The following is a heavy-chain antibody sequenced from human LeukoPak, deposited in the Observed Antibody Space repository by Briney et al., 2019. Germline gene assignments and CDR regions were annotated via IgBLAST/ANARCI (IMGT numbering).Heavy chain of an antibody. J-gene: IGHJ5*02. D-gene: IGHD2-15*01. CDR2: INPNSGGT. Sequence: ASVKVSSKASGYTFTGYYMHWVRQAPGQGLEWMGWINPNSGGTNYAQKFQGWVTMTRDTSISTAYMELSRLRSDDTAVYYCARGYCSGGSCYGWFDPWGQGTLVTVSS. V-gene: IGHV1-2*04. CDR3: ARGYCSGGSCYGWFDP. CDR1: GYTFTGYY.